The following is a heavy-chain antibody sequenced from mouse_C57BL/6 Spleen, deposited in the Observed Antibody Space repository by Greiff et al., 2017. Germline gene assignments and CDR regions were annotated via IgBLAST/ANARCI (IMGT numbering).Heavy chain of an antibody. Sequence: EVQLQQSGAELVRPGASVKLSCTASGFNIKDDYMHWVKQRPEQGLEWIGWFDPENGDTEYASKFQGKATITADTSSNTAYLQLSSLTSEDTAVYYCTTRVYYGSSYWYFDVWGTGTTVTVSS. V-gene: IGHV14-4*01. CDR1: GFNIKDDY. J-gene: IGHJ1*03. CDR3: TTRVYYGSSYWYFDV. D-gene: IGHD1-1*01. CDR2: FDPENGDT.